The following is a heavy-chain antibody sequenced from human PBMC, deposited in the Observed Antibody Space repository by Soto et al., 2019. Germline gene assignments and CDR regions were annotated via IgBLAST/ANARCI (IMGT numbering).Heavy chain of an antibody. CDR3: AAAGYYYYGMDV. D-gene: IGHD6-13*01. Sequence: KTSETLSLTCTVSGDSISNYHWSWIRQPPGKGLEWIGYGYYSGSTNYNPSLKSRVTISVDTSKNQFSLKLSSVTAADTAVYYCAAAGYYYYGMDVWGQGTTVTSP. CDR2: GYYSGST. J-gene: IGHJ6*02. CDR1: GDSISNYH. V-gene: IGHV4-59*01.